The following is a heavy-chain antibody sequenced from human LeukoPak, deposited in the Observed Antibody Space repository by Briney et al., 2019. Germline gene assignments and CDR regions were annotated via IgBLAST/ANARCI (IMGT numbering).Heavy chain of an antibody. CDR2: IYYSGST. Sequence: SETLSLTRTVSGGSISSYYWSWIRQPPGKGLEWIGYIYYSGSTNYNPSLKSRVTISVDTSKNQFSLKLSSVTAADTAVYYCARGRLDDDAFDIWGQGTMVTVSS. CDR3: ARGRLDDDAFDI. D-gene: IGHD1-1*01. CDR1: GGSISSYY. J-gene: IGHJ3*02. V-gene: IGHV4-59*01.